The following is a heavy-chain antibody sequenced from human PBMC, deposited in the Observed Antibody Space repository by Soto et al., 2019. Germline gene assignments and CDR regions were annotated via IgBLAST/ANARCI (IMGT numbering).Heavy chain of an antibody. CDR3: ARDPPITSDYAMDV. CDR1: GFAVSSSY. J-gene: IGHJ6*02. D-gene: IGHD1-20*01. V-gene: IGHV3-53*01. CDR2: TYTGGST. Sequence: GGSLTLSCAAPGFAVSSSYMMWVRQAPGKGLECVSVTYTGGSTHYADSVRGRFTISRDDSRNTLYLQMNNLRAEDAAVYYCARDPPITSDYAMDVWGQG.